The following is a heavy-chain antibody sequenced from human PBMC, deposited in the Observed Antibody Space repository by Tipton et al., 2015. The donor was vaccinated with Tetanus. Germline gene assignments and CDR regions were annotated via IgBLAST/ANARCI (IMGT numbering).Heavy chain of an antibody. CDR1: RGSISSDIYN. CDR2: INYYGTT. D-gene: IGHD3-22*01. Sequence: TLSLTCTVSRGSISSDIYNWGWIRQPPGRGLQWIGNINYYGTTYYNPSLQSRVTISVDTSKNQFSLRLSSVTAADTAVYYCARETARSGYWSSGHYFDYWGQGTLVTVSS. V-gene: IGHV4-39*07. CDR3: ARETARSGYWSSGHYFDY. J-gene: IGHJ4*02.